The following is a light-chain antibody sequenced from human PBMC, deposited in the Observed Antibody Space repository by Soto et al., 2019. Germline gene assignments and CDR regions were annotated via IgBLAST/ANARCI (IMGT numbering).Light chain of an antibody. J-gene: IGKJ5*01. CDR3: QQYGSSPPIT. Sequence: EIVLTQSPGTLYLYPGERATLSCRASHSVSSSYLAWYQQKPGQAPRILIYGAFSRATGIPDRFSGSGSGTDFTLTISRLEPEDFAVYYCQQYGSSPPITFGQGTRLEIK. V-gene: IGKV3-20*01. CDR1: HSVSSSY. CDR2: GAF.